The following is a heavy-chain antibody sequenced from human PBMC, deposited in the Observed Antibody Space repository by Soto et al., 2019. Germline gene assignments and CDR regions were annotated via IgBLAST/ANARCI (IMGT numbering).Heavy chain of an antibody. V-gene: IGHV1-46*01. Sequence: QAQLVQSGAEVKKPGASVKVSCKASGYTFTEYYIHWVRQAPGQGLEWMGLINPRGGSTAYAQRFQGTVTMTRDTSTSTVYMELSSLRSEDTAVYYCARGPNRYSNSSLDYWGQGSLVTVSS. CDR2: INPRGGST. CDR3: ARGPNRYSNSSLDY. CDR1: GYTFTEYY. J-gene: IGHJ4*02. D-gene: IGHD6-6*01.